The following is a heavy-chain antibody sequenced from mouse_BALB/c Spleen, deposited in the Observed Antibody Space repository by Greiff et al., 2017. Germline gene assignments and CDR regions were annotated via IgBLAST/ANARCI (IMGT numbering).Heavy chain of an antibody. V-gene: IGHV1-14*01. CDR3: EGPGVHTDWCFDV. CDR2: INRYNDGT. J-gene: IGHJ1*01. CDR1: GYTFTSYA. D-gene: IGHD2-14*01. Sequence: VQLLQSGPELVKPGASVKMSCKASGYTFTSYAMHWVKQKPGQGLEWIGYINRYNDGTKYNEKFKGKATLTTDKSSCTAYMELSSLNSEDSAVSYYEGPGVHTDWCFDVWGAGTTVTVSS.